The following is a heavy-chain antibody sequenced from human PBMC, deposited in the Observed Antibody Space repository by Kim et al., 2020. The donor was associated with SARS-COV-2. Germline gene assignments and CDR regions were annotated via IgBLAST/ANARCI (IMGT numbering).Heavy chain of an antibody. D-gene: IGHD2-2*01. CDR3: ARSGFCSSTGCSPFVFHYVDL. Sequence: GGSLRLSCEASAFTFNSYALNWVRQAPGKGLEWVATISYDGDSTYYADSVKGRFIISRDNSRKTVFLQMNSLRHEDSAVYFCARSGFCSSTGCSPFVFHYVDLWGKGTTVIVSS. CDR1: AFTFNSYA. CDR2: ISYDGDST. J-gene: IGHJ6*03. V-gene: IGHV3-30-3*01.